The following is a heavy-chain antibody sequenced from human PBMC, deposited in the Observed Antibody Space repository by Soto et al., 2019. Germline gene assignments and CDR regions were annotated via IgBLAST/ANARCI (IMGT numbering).Heavy chain of an antibody. J-gene: IGHJ6*02. D-gene: IGHD6-6*01. CDR1: GGTFSSYA. V-gene: IGHV1-69*13. CDR3: AADKDSSSTHRYCMDV. CDR2: IIPIFGTA. Sequence: SVKVSCKASGGTFSSYAISWVRQAPGQGLEWMGGIIPIFGTANYAQKFQGRVTITADESTSTAYMELSSLRSEDTAVYYCAADKDSSSTHRYCMDVWGQGTTVTVSS.